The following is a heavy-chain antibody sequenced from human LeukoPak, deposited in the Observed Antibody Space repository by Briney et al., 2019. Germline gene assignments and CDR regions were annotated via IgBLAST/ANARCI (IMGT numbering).Heavy chain of an antibody. D-gene: IGHD6-19*01. CDR3: AXXXXRLKQQWLVYYFDY. CDR1: GYTFTSYD. J-gene: IGHJ4*02. CDR2: MNPNSGNT. V-gene: IGHV1-8*01. Sequence: ASVKVSCKASGYTFTSYDINWVRQATGQGLEWMGWMNPNSGNTGYAQKFQGRVTMTRNTSISTAYMELSSLRSEDTAVYYCAXXXXRLKQQWLVYYFDYWGQGTLVTVSS.